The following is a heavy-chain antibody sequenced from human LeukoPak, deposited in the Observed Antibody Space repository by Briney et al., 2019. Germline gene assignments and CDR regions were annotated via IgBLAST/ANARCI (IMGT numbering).Heavy chain of an antibody. D-gene: IGHD2-2*02. CDR2: IYYSGST. CDR3: ASVSEANCSSTSCYTWEYFDY. J-gene: IGHJ4*02. Sequence: SETLSLTCTVSGGSISSHYWSWIRQPPGKGLEWIGYIYYSGSTNYNPSLKSRVTISVDTSKNQFSLKLSSVTAADTAVYYCASVSEANCSSTSCYTWEYFDYGGQGTLVTVSS. V-gene: IGHV4-59*11. CDR1: GGSISSHY.